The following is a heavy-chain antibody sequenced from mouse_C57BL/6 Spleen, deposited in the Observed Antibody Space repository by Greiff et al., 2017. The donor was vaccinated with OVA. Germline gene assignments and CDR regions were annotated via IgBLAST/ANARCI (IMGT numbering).Heavy chain of an antibody. J-gene: IGHJ3*01. D-gene: IGHD2-3*01. CDR1: GYTFTSYW. V-gene: IGHV1-59*01. CDR2: IDPSDSYT. Sequence: VQLQQPGAELVRPGTSVKLSCKASGYTFTSYWMHWVKQRPGQGLEWIGVIDPSDSYTNYNQKFKGKATLTVDTSSSTAYMQLSSLTSEDSAVYYCARSGDGYYGIAYWGQGTLVTVSA. CDR3: ARSGDGYYGIAY.